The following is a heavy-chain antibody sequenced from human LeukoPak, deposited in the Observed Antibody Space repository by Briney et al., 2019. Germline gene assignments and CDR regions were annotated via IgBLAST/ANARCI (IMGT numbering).Heavy chain of an antibody. V-gene: IGHV3-53*01. Sequence: GGSLRLSCAASGFTVSSNYMGWVRQAPGKGLEWVSVIYSGASTYYADSVKGRFTISRDNSKNTLYLQMNSLRAEDTAVYYCARAPIAAARGYYFDYWGQGTLVTVSS. D-gene: IGHD6-13*01. CDR3: ARAPIAAARGYYFDY. J-gene: IGHJ4*02. CDR2: IYSGAST. CDR1: GFTVSSNY.